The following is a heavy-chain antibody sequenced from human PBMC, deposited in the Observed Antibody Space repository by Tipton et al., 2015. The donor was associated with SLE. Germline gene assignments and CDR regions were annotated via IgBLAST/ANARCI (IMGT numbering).Heavy chain of an antibody. CDR1: GGSVSSSY. V-gene: IGHV4-59*02. J-gene: IGHJ2*01. CDR2: IYFSGIT. CDR3: AKGNRIAASGTRFFDL. Sequence: TLSLTCAVSGGSVSSSYWSWIRQPPGKGLEWIGYIYFSGITYYSPSLKSRVTISLDTSRHQFSLKLSSATAADTAVYYCAKGNRIAASGTRFFDLWGRGTLVTVSS. D-gene: IGHD6-13*01.